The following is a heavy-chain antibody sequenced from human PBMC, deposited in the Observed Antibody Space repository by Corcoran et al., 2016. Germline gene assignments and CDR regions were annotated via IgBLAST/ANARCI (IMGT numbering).Heavy chain of an antibody. D-gene: IGHD1-26*01. V-gene: IGHV3-21*01. CDR2: ISSSSSYI. Sequence: EVQLVESGGGLVKPGGSLRLSCAASVFTFSSYSMNWVRQAPGKGLEWVSSISSSSSYIYYADSVKGRFTISRDNAKNSLYLQMNSLRAEYTAVYYCARLDGSYYDYWGQGTLVTVSS. CDR3: ARLDGSYYDY. J-gene: IGHJ4*02. CDR1: VFTFSSYS.